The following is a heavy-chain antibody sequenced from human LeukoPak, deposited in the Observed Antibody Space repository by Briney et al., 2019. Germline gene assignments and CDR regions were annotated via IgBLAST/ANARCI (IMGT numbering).Heavy chain of an antibody. Sequence: GGSLRLSCAASTFTFSNYWMSWVRQAPGKGLEWVANIKEGGSGINYVDSVKGRFTISRDNAKNSLYLQMNSLRAEDTAVYYCARIPYYDSSGTLSPYYFDYWGQGTLVTVSS. CDR3: ARIPYYDSSGTLSPYYFDY. CDR1: TFTFSNYW. D-gene: IGHD3-22*01. CDR2: IKEGGSGI. J-gene: IGHJ4*02. V-gene: IGHV3-7*01.